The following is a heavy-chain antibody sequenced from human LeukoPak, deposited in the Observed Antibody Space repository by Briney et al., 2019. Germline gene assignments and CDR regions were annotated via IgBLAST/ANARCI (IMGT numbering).Heavy chain of an antibody. D-gene: IGHD2-2*02. Sequence: SQTLSLTCTVSGGSISSGGYYWSWIRQPPGKGLEWIGYIYHSGSTYYNPSLKSRVTISVDRSKNQFSLKLSSVTAADTAVYYCARASHPREYCSSTSCYRSVFDPWGQGTLVTVSS. V-gene: IGHV4-30-2*01. CDR2: IYHSGST. J-gene: IGHJ5*02. CDR3: ARASHPREYCSSTSCYRSVFDP. CDR1: GGSISSGGYY.